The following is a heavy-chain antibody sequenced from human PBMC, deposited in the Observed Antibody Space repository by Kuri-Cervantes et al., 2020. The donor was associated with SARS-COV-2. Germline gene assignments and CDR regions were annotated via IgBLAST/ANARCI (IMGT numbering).Heavy chain of an antibody. CDR1: GFTFSSYA. V-gene: IGHV3-30*02. J-gene: IGHJ6*02. CDR2: IRYDGSNK. CDR3: ARVKSIIDGSGSYLYYYGMDV. Sequence: GGSLRLSCAASGFTFSSYAMHWVRQAPGKGLEWVAFIRYDGSNKYYADSVKGRFTISRDNSKNSLYLQMNSLRAEDTAVYYCARVKSIIDGSGSYLYYYGMDVWGQGTTVTVSS. D-gene: IGHD1-26*01.